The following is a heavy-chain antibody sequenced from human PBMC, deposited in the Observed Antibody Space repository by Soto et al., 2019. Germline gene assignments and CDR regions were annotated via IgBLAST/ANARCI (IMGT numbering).Heavy chain of an antibody. V-gene: IGHV4-34*01. Sequence: QVQLQQWGAGLLKPSETLSLTCGVYGGSFSGYYWSWIRQPPGKGLEWIGEINHSGSTNYNPSLKSRVTISVDTSRNQFSLKLGSVTAADTAVYYCARIMKAYGARLYFDYWGQGTLVTVSS. CDR2: INHSGST. CDR1: GGSFSGYY. D-gene: IGHD4-17*01. J-gene: IGHJ4*02. CDR3: ARIMKAYGARLYFDY.